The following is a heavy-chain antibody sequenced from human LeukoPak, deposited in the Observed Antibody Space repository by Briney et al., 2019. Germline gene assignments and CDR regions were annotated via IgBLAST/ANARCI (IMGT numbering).Heavy chain of an antibody. V-gene: IGHV3-30*18. CDR1: GFTFSNYD. J-gene: IGHJ4*02. Sequence: GGSLRLSCEASGFTFSNYDMHWVRQAPGRGLEWVAIFSDDGSDKYYADSVKGRFTISRDNSKSTLYLQMNSLRSEDTAVYYCAKTSREFRDSSGGYDYWGQGILVTVSS. CDR2: FSDDGSDK. D-gene: IGHD3-22*01. CDR3: AKTSREFRDSSGGYDY.